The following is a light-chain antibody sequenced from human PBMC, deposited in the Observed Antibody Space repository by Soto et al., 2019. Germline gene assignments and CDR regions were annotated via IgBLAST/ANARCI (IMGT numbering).Light chain of an antibody. J-gene: IGKJ1*01. CDR1: QSIFYSSNNKNY. V-gene: IGKV4-1*01. CDR3: HQHYSTPRT. Sequence: DMVQTQAPDSLSVSLGERATINCKSSQSIFYSSNNKNYLAWFQHKPGQPPKLLIYGASTRESGVPDRFSGSGSGTDFTLTISSLQPEDAAVYYCHQHYSTPRTFGQGTKVDIK. CDR2: GAS.